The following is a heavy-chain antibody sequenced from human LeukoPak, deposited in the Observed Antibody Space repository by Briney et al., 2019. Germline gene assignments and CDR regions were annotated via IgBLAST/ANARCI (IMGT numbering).Heavy chain of an antibody. CDR2: IKEDGSEK. J-gene: IGHJ2*01. D-gene: IGHD1-7*01. CDR3: AKVGTRDWYFDL. Sequence: GGPLRLSCAASGFTFSNYWMSWVRQAPGKGLEWVANIKEDGSEKYYVDSVKGRFIISRDNAKNSLYLQMNSLRAEDTAVYYCAKVGTRDWYFDLWGRGTLVTVAS. CDR1: GFTFSNYW. V-gene: IGHV3-7*01.